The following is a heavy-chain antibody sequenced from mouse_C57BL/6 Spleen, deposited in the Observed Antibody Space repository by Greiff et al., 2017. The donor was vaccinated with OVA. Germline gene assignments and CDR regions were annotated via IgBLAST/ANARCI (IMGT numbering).Heavy chain of an antibody. Sequence: QVQLQQSGAELARPGASVKMSCKASGYTFTSYTMHWVKQRPGQGLEWIGYINPSSGYTKYNQKFKDKATLTADKSSSTAYMQLSSLTSEDSAVYYCARSSELLMDYWGQGTSVTVSS. CDR2: INPSSGYT. J-gene: IGHJ4*01. CDR3: ARSSELLMDY. CDR1: GYTFTSYT. D-gene: IGHD1-3*01. V-gene: IGHV1-4*01.